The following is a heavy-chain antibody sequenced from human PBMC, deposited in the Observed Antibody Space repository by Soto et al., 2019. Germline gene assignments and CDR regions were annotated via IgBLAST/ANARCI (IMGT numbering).Heavy chain of an antibody. CDR3: AKDGSGGGYHHFDY. J-gene: IGHJ4*02. CDR2: ISDSGATT. D-gene: IGHD1-26*01. CDR1: GFTFGSYA. V-gene: IGHV3-23*01. Sequence: GGSLRLSCAASGFTFGSYAMSWVRQAPGRGQEWVSSISDSGATTYYADSVKGRFTFSRDNSKNTLYLQMNSLRAEDTAVYYCAKDGSGGGYHHFDYWGQGTLVTVSS.